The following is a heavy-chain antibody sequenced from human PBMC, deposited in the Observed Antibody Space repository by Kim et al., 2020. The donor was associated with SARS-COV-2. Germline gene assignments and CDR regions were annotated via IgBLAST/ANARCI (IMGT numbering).Heavy chain of an antibody. J-gene: IGHJ4*02. D-gene: IGHD6-19*01. Sequence: YADSVKGRFTNSRDNSKNTLYLQMNSLRAEDTAVYYCAKEGYSSGWYFDYWGQGTLVTVSS. CDR3: AKEGYSSGWYFDY. V-gene: IGHV3-23*01.